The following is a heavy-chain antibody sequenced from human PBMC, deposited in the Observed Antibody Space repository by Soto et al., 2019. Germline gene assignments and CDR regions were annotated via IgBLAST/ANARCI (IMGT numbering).Heavy chain of an antibody. Sequence: GGSLRLSCAASGFTFNIYAMIWVRQAPGKGLEWVSAISGSGGSTHYADSVKGRFTISRDNSKNTLYLQMNSLRLEDTAVYYCARAVPIFGVVTPLDSFHGMGVWGQGTTVTVSS. CDR2: ISGSGGST. V-gene: IGHV3-23*01. D-gene: IGHD3-3*01. CDR1: GFTFNIYA. CDR3: ARAVPIFGVVTPLDSFHGMGV. J-gene: IGHJ6*02.